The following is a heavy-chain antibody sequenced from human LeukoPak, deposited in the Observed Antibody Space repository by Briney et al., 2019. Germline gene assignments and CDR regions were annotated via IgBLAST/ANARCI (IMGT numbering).Heavy chain of an antibody. D-gene: IGHD2-8*01. Sequence: PSETLSLTCTVPGGSLSTYCWTWVRQPAGKRLEWIGRICTTGSTNQNPSLTSRVTMSVDSTKNQFSLILTSLTAADTAIYYCAREGSVNGYPPRLDYWGQGTLVTVSS. CDR1: GGSLSTYC. CDR2: ICTTGST. J-gene: IGHJ4*02. V-gene: IGHV4-4*07. CDR3: AREGSVNGYPPRLDY.